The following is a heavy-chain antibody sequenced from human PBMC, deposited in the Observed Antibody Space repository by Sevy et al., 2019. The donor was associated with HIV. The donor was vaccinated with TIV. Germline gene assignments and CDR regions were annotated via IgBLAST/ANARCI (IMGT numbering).Heavy chain of an antibody. J-gene: IGHJ4*02. D-gene: IGHD3-10*01. CDR2: IYYSGST. CDR1: GGSISSSSYY. CDR3: VRAYYYGSGRHFDY. V-gene: IGHV4-39*01. Sequence: SETLSLTCTVSGGSISSSSYYWGWIRQPPGKGLEWIGSIYYSGSTYYNPSLKSRVTISVDTSKNQFSLKLSSVTAADTAVYYCVRAYYYGSGRHFDYWGQGTLVTVSS.